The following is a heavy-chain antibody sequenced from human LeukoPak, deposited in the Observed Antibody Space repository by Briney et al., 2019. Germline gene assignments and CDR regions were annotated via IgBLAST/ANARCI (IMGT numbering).Heavy chain of an antibody. V-gene: IGHV3-23*01. D-gene: IGHD3-22*01. CDR3: AKERRYYDSSGQDY. CDR2: ISGSGGST. CDR1: GFTFSSYA. Sequence: GGSLRLSCAASGFTFSSYAMSWVRQAPAKGLEWVSAISGSGGSTYYADSVKGRFAISRDNSKNTLYLQMNSLRAEDTAVYYCAKERRYYDSSGQDYWGQGTLVTVSS. J-gene: IGHJ4*02.